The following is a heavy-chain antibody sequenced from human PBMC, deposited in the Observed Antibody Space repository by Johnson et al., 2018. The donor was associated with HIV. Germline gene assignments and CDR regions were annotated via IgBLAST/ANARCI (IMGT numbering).Heavy chain of an antibody. CDR1: GFTFSGHY. Sequence: VQLVESGGGLVQPGGSLRLSCAASGFTFSGHYMDWVRQAPGKGLEWVARAKTNVTNYITQYAASVEGRFTISRDDSKNSLYLQMNSLQTEDTAIYYCARAFASGTIRDGFGDIWGQGRMVTVTS. J-gene: IGHJ3*02. CDR3: ARAFASGTIRDGFGDI. D-gene: IGHD2-15*01. CDR2: AKTNVTNYIT. V-gene: IGHV3-72*01.